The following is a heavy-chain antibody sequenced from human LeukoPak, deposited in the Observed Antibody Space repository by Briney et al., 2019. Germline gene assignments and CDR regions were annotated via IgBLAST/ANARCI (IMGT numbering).Heavy chain of an antibody. Sequence: SETLSLTCTVSGGSISSSGYYWGWIRQPPGKGLEWIASIYYSGSTYYNPSLKSRITISVETAKNPHSLRLSSLTAADTAVYYCARHEYSGSYYGLSWFDPWGQGTLVTVSS. J-gene: IGHJ5*02. D-gene: IGHD1-26*01. V-gene: IGHV4-39*01. CDR2: IYYSGST. CDR3: ARHEYSGSYYGLSWFDP. CDR1: GGSISSSGYY.